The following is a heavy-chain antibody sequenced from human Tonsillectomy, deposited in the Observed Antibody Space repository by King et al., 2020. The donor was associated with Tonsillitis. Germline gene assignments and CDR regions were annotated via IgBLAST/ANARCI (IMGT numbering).Heavy chain of an antibody. J-gene: IGHJ4*02. CDR2: INPNNGGT. Sequence: VQLVQSGAEVKKPGASVTVSCTASGYTFTDYYINWVRQAPGQGLEWMGWINPNNGGTNYAQKFQDRVTMTRDTSISAAYMELSRLRSDDTAVYYCAGEEVTYLDCWGQGTLVTVSS. V-gene: IGHV1-2*02. CDR3: AGEEVTYLDC. D-gene: IGHD2-21*02. CDR1: GYTFTDYY.